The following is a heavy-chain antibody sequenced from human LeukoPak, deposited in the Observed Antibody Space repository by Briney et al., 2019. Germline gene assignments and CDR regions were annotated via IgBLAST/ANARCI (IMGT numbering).Heavy chain of an antibody. CDR3: ARYRYSSSWDYFDY. V-gene: IGHV1-18*01. D-gene: IGHD6-13*01. CDR1: GYTFTSYG. Sequence: GASVKVSCKASGYTFTSYGISWVRQAPGQGLEWMGWISAYNGNTNYAQKLQGRVTMTTDTSTSTAYMALRSLRSDDTAVYYCARYRYSSSWDYFDYWGQGTLVTVSS. CDR2: ISAYNGNT. J-gene: IGHJ4*02.